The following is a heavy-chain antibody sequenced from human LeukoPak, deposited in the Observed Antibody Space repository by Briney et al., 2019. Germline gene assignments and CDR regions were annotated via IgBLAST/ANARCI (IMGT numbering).Heavy chain of an antibody. J-gene: IGHJ3*02. CDR1: GFTFSGSA. Sequence: GGSLKLSCAASGFTFSGSAMHWVRQASGKGLEWVGRIRSKANNYATAYAASVKGRFTISRDDSKNTAYLQMNSLKTEDTAVYYCTRQRPRSVLRFLEWLSFDAFDIWGQGTMVTVSS. CDR3: TRQRPRSVLRFLEWLSFDAFDI. D-gene: IGHD3-3*01. V-gene: IGHV3-73*01. CDR2: IRSKANNYAT.